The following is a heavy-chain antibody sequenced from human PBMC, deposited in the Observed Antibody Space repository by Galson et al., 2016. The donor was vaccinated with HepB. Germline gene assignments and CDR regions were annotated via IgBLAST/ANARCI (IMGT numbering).Heavy chain of an antibody. Sequence: SLRLSCAGSGFTFSSYAVHWVRQPPGKGLEWVAAISYDGDNGYYADSLKGRYTISRDNSRNTVYLHMSSLRRDDTAVYYCARGSSAVDATEVGLDYWGQGTLVIVSS. CDR3: ARGSSAVDATEVGLDY. CDR2: ISYDGDNG. J-gene: IGHJ4*02. V-gene: IGHV3-30-3*01. CDR1: GFTFSSYA. D-gene: IGHD6-19*01.